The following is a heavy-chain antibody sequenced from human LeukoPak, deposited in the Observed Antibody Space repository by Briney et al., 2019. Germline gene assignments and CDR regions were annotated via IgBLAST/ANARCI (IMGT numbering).Heavy chain of an antibody. D-gene: IGHD2-15*01. CDR3: ARLRRYCSGGSCYPSRFDY. J-gene: IGHJ4*02. Sequence: GGSLRLSCAASGFTFSDYYMSWIRQVPGKGLEWVSYISSSGSTIYYADSVKGRFTISRDNAKNSLYLQMNSLRAEDTAVYYCARLRRYCSGGSCYPSRFDYWGQGTLVTVSS. CDR2: ISSSGSTI. V-gene: IGHV3-11*01. CDR1: GFTFSDYY.